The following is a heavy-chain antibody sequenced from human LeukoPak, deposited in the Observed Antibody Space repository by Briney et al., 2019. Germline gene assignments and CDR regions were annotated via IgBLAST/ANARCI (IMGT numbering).Heavy chain of an antibody. Sequence: PSETLSLTCTVSGASISNYYWSWIQQPPGKGLEWIGYVYYTGSTSYNPSLKSRVTISGDTSKNQFSLKLSSVTAADTAVYYCTRRGGSSSSDWFDPWGQGTLVIVSS. CDR3: TRRGGSSSSDWFDP. CDR1: GASISNYY. V-gene: IGHV4-59*08. J-gene: IGHJ5*02. CDR2: VYYTGST. D-gene: IGHD6-6*01.